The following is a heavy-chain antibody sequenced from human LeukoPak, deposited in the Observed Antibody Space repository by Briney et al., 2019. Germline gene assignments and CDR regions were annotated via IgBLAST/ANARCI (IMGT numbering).Heavy chain of an antibody. J-gene: IGHJ3*02. D-gene: IGHD1-1*01. CDR1: GFTFSSDW. CDR2: IKQDGSEK. V-gene: IGHV3-7*01. Sequence: PGGSLRLSCAAPGFTFSSDWMSWVRQAPGKGLEWVANIKQDGSEKNYGESVKGRFTISRDNAKNSLFLDLKSLRVEDTAVYYCLRHSVEREKWRAFDIWGQGTVVTVSS. CDR3: LRHSVEREKWRAFDI.